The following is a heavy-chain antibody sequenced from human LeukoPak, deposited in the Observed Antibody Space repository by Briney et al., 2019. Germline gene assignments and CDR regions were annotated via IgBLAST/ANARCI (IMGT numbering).Heavy chain of an antibody. Sequence: SETLSLTCTVSGGSISSGGYYWSWIRQHPGKGLEWIGYIYYSGSTYYNPSLKSRVTISVDTSKNQFSLKLSSVTAADTAVYYCARHTDIAALSSLNYRGQGTLVTVSS. V-gene: IGHV4-31*03. D-gene: IGHD6-13*01. CDR3: ARHTDIAALSSLNY. J-gene: IGHJ4*02. CDR1: GGSISSGGYY. CDR2: IYYSGST.